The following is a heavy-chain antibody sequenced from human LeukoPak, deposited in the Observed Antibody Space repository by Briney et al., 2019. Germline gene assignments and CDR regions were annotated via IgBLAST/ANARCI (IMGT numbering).Heavy chain of an antibody. Sequence: PGGSLRLSCAASGFTFSNYWMNWVRQAPGKGLEWVANIKQDGSEKYYVDSVKGRFTISRDNAKNSLYLQMNTLRAEDTAVYYCARDRMGAILYFDSWGQGTLVTVSS. J-gene: IGHJ4*02. V-gene: IGHV3-7*03. D-gene: IGHD1-26*01. CDR2: IKQDGSEK. CDR3: ARDRMGAILYFDS. CDR1: GFTFSNYW.